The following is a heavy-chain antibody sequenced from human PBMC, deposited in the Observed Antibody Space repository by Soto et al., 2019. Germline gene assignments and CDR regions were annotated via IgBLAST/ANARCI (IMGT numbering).Heavy chain of an antibody. Sequence: QVQLQESGPGLVKPSQTLSLTCTVSGGSISSGDYYWSWIRQPPGKGLEWIGYIYYSGSTYYNPSLKRRVTISVDTSTNTSSRQLSSVTAADTAVYYCARASPVVTDVWGQGTTVSVSS. CDR3: ARASPVVTDV. CDR1: GGSISSGDYY. V-gene: IGHV4-30-4*01. D-gene: IGHD5-18*01. J-gene: IGHJ6*02. CDR2: IYYSGST.